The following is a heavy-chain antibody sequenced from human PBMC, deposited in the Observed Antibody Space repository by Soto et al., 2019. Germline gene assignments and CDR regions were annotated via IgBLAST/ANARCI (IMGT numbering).Heavy chain of an antibody. V-gene: IGHV3-11*06. D-gene: IGHD6-19*01. Sequence: QVQLVESGGGLVKPGGSLRLSCAASGFTFSDYYMSWIRQAPGKGLEWVSYISSSSSYTNYADSVKGRFTISRDNAKNSLYLQMNSLRAEDTAVYYCARTNSIGWTYYFDYWGQGTLVTVSS. J-gene: IGHJ4*02. CDR1: GFTFSDYY. CDR3: ARTNSIGWTYYFDY. CDR2: ISSSSSYT.